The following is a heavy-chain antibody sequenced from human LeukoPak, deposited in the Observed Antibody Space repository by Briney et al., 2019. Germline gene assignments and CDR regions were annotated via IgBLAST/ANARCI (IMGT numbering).Heavy chain of an antibody. D-gene: IGHD1-7*01. CDR2: IKSKTDGGTT. Sequence: KTGGSLRLSCAASGFTFSSYSMNWVRQAPGKGLEWVGRIKSKTDGGTTDYAAPVKGRFTISRDDSKNTLYLQMNSLKTEDTAVYYCTTDFAGTGDAFDIWGQGTMVTVSS. CDR3: TTDFAGTGDAFDI. CDR1: GFTFSSYS. V-gene: IGHV3-15*01. J-gene: IGHJ3*02.